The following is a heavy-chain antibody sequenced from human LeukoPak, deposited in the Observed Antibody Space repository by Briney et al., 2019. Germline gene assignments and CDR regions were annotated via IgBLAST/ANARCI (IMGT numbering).Heavy chain of an antibody. D-gene: IGHD2-2*01. CDR3: AGESCSSTSCYGRVDYYYYGMDV. V-gene: IGHV4-31*03. CDR1: GGSISSGGYY. J-gene: IGHJ6*04. Sequence: PSQTLSLTCTVSGGSISSGGYYWSWIRQHPGKGLERIGYIYYSGSTYYNPSLKSRVTISVDTSKNQFSLKLSSVTAADTAVYYCAGESCSSTSCYGRVDYYYYGMDVWGKGTTVTVSS. CDR2: IYYSGST.